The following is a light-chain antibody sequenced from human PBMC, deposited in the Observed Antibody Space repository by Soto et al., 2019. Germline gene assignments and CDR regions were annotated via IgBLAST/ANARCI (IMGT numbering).Light chain of an antibody. V-gene: IGKV1-5*03. Sequence: ENHMTLAPPTLSPYLFYIDNISLRASQTISSWLAWYQQKPGKAPKLLIYKASTLKSGVPSRFSGSGSGTEFTLTISSLQPDDFATYYCQHYNSYSEAFGQGTKVDIK. CDR2: KAS. CDR3: QHYNSYSEA. CDR1: QTISSW. J-gene: IGKJ1*01.